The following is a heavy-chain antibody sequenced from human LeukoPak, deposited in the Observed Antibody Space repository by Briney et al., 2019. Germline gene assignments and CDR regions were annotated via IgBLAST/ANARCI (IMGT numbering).Heavy chain of an antibody. Sequence: GESLKTSCRGSGYSFTTYWIGWVRQMPGKGLEWMGIIYPGDSDTRYSPSFQGQVTMSADKSINTAYLQWSSLKASDTAMYYCARRQGCSSTSCPPDSWGQGTLVTVSS. CDR1: GYSFTTYW. J-gene: IGHJ4*02. CDR3: ARRQGCSSTSCPPDS. D-gene: IGHD2-2*01. CDR2: IYPGDSDT. V-gene: IGHV5-51*01.